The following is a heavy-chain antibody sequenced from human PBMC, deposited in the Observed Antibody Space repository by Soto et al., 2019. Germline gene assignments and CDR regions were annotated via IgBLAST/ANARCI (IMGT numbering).Heavy chain of an antibody. CDR1: GFTFSSYA. D-gene: IGHD6-19*01. CDR2: ISYDGSNK. J-gene: IGHJ4*02. V-gene: IGHV3-30-3*01. Sequence: GGSLRLSCAASGFTFSSYAMHWVRQAPGKGLEWVAVISYDGSNKYYADSVKGRFTISRDNSKNTLYLQMNSLRAEDTAVYYCARDGAPVAELYYFDYWGQGTLVTVSS. CDR3: ARDGAPVAELYYFDY.